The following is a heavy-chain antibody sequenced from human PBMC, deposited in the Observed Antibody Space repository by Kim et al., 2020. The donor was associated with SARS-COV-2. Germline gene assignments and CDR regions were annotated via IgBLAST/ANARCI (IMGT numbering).Heavy chain of an antibody. V-gene: IGHV3-74*01. Sequence: GGSLRLSCAASGFTFSTFWMHWVRQVPGKGLVWVSEIHSDGRTTNYADSVKGRFTISRDNAKNTLYLQMNSLRAEDTAVYYCATLRSDYKRDYWGQGTLVTVSS. J-gene: IGHJ4*02. CDR3: ATLRSDYKRDY. D-gene: IGHD4-4*01. CDR2: IHSDGRTT. CDR1: GFTFSTFW.